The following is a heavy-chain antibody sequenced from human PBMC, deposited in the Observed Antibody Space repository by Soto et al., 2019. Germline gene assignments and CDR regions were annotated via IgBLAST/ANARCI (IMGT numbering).Heavy chain of an antibody. CDR1: AFTFSSYL. CDR2: IKQDGSEK. J-gene: IGHJ4*02. CDR3: ARAGSSGFDY. Sequence: LXLSCAASAFTFSSYLMSWVRQAPGKGLEWVANIKQDGSEKYYVDSVKGRFTISRDNAKNSLYLQMNSLRAEDTAVYYCARAGSSGFDYWGQGTLVTVSS. V-gene: IGHV3-7*01. D-gene: IGHD3-22*01.